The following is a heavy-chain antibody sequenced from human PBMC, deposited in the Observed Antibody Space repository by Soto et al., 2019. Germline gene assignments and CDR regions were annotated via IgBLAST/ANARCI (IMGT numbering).Heavy chain of an antibody. V-gene: IGHV1-69*01. CDR1: GSACSSYA. CDR2: IIPSFGTA. D-gene: IGHD1-26*01. Sequence: QVQMVQSGAEVKNPGSSVTLSCKASGSACSSYAINWVRQAPGPGLEWMGGIIPSFGTAYYAQTCQGSVTITANESTSTAYMELSSMRSQDTAVYYCARDGWSYWFDPWGQGTLVNVSS. CDR3: ARDGWSYWFDP. J-gene: IGHJ5*02.